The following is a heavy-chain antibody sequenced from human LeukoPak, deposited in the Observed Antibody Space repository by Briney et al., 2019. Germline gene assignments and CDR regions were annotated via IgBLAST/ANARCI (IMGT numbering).Heavy chain of an antibody. J-gene: IGHJ6*03. CDR1: GYSISSGYY. CDR3: ARGPRYCSSTTCYADMDV. CDR2: IYHSGST. D-gene: IGHD2-2*01. Sequence: KPSETLSLTCAVSGYSISSGYYWGWIRQPPGKGLEWIGSIYHSGSTYYNQSLKSRVTISVDTSENQFSLKLSSVTAADTAVYYCARGPRYCSSTTCYADMDVWGKGTTVTVSS. V-gene: IGHV4-38-2*01.